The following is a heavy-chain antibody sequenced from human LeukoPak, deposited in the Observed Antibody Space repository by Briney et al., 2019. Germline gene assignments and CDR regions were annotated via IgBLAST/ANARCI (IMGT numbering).Heavy chain of an antibody. D-gene: IGHD2-2*02. V-gene: IGHV3-30-3*01. Sequence: GGSLRLSCTASEFTFSSYAMHWVRQAPGKGLEWVAVISYDGSNKYYADSVKGRFTISRDNSKNTLYLQMNSLRAEDTAVYYCARDSVLEVVPAAITYWGQGTLVTVSS. CDR3: ARDSVLEVVPAAITY. CDR2: ISYDGSNK. J-gene: IGHJ4*02. CDR1: EFTFSSYA.